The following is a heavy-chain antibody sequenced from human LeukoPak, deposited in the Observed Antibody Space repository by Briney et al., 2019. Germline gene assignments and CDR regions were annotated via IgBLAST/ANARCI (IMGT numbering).Heavy chain of an antibody. D-gene: IGHD3-9*01. J-gene: IGHJ3*02. CDR2: IRYDGSNK. Sequence: RGSLRLSCAASVLTFSSYGMHWVRQAPGKGLEWVAFIRYDGSNKYYADSVKGRFTISRDNSKNTLYLQMNSLRAEDTAVYYCAKDSRYFDWNDAFDIWGQGTMVTVSS. V-gene: IGHV3-30*02. CDR3: AKDSRYFDWNDAFDI. CDR1: VLTFSSYG.